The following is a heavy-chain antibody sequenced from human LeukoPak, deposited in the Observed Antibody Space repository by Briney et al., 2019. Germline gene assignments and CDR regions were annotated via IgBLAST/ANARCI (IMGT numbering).Heavy chain of an antibody. CDR2: IRYDGSNK. Sequence: GGSLRLSCAASGFTFSSYGMHWDRQAPGKGLEWVAFIRYDGSNKYYADSVKGRFTISRDNSKNTLYLQMNSLRAEDTAVYYCARRRDYYDSSGYYYYYMDVWGKGTTVTVSS. CDR3: ARRRDYYDSSGYYYYYMDV. V-gene: IGHV3-30*02. CDR1: GFTFSSYG. J-gene: IGHJ6*03. D-gene: IGHD3-22*01.